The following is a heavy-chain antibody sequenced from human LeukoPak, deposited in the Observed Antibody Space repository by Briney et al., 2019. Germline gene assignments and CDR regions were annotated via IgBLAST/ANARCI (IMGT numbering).Heavy chain of an antibody. CDR3: ARRGGKNYGDYLLYYYYMDV. D-gene: IGHD4-17*01. CDR1: GYTFSSYG. Sequence: ASVKVSCKASGYTFSSYGMSWVRQAPGQGLEWMGIINTYNGNTRYAQKFQGRVTMTRDTSTSTAYMELSSLRSEDTAMYYCARRGGKNYGDYLLYYYYMDVWGKGTTVTVSS. CDR2: INTYNGNT. V-gene: IGHV1-18*04. J-gene: IGHJ6*03.